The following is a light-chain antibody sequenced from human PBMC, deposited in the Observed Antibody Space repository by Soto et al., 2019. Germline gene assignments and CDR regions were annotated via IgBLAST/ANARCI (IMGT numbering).Light chain of an antibody. CDR2: QVT. J-gene: IGLJ1*01. Sequence: QSVLTQPASVSGSPGESITVSCFGTTRDIAGYNYISWYQQPPGKAPKLMIYQVTIRPSGISNRFSGSKSGNTASLTISGRQAEDEADYYCTSFSSSTSLYVFGTGTKVTVL. CDR3: TSFSSSTSLYV. V-gene: IGLV2-14*01. CDR1: TRDIAGYNY.